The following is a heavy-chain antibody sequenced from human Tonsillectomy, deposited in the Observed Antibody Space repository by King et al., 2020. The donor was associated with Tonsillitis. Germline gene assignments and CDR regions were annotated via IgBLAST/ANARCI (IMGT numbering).Heavy chain of an antibody. CDR1: GFTFSSYV. J-gene: IGHJ4*02. D-gene: IGHD6-19*01. V-gene: IGHV3-23*04. CDR3: ARIHGGWYLFGF. CDR2: ISGNSITT. Sequence: VQLVESGGGLVQPGGSLRLSCAASGFTFSSYVMNWVRQAPGKGLEWVADISGNSITTNYADSVKGRFAISRDNSKNTLYLQMDSLRAEDTAVYYCARIHGGWYLFGFWGRGTTVTVSS.